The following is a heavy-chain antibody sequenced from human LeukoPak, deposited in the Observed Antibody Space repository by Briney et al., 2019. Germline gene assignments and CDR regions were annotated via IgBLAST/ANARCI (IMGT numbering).Heavy chain of an antibody. Sequence: GESLRLSCAASGFSFIKYSMKWVRQAPGRGLEWVSSISSASDYVYYGGSLRGRFTASRDNAKNSLYLQMNSLRAEDTAVYYCARGHSGSLQRLDGFDIWGQGTMVTVSS. J-gene: IGHJ3*02. D-gene: IGHD1-26*01. CDR3: ARGHSGSLQRLDGFDI. CDR1: GFSFIKYS. V-gene: IGHV3-21*01. CDR2: ISSASDYV.